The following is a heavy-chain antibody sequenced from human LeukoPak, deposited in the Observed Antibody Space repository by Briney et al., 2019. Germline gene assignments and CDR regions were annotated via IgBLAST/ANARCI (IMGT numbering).Heavy chain of an antibody. D-gene: IGHD6-13*01. CDR2: IKQDGSEK. CDR3: ARGSSSWYASFVAGRFDY. J-gene: IGHJ4*02. CDR1: GFTFSSYW. Sequence: GGSLRLSCAASGFTFSSYWMSWVRQAPGKGLEWVANIKQDGSEKYYVDSVKGRFTISRDNAKNSLYLQMNSLRAEDTAVYYCARGSSSWYASFVAGRFDYWGQGTLVTVSS. V-gene: IGHV3-7*01.